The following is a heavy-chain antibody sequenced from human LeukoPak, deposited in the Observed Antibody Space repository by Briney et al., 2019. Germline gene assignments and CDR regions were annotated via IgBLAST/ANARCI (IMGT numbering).Heavy chain of an antibody. CDR1: GGSISSGDYY. J-gene: IGHJ4*02. D-gene: IGHD2-15*01. CDR2: IYYSGST. V-gene: IGHV4-30-4*01. CDR3: AGCSGASCFYITSPLYFDY. Sequence: KPSETLSLTCTVSGGSISSGDYYWSWIRQPPGKGLEWIGYIYYSGSTYYNPSLKSRVTISVDTSKNQFSLKLSSVTAADTAVYYCAGCSGASCFYITSPLYFDYWGQGTLVTVSS.